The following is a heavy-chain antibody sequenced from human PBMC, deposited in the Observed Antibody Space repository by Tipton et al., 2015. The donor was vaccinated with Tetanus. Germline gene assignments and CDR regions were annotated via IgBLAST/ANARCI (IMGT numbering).Heavy chain of an antibody. D-gene: IGHD2-15*01. Sequence: TLSLTCTVSGDSITSNKYSWNWIRQPPGKGLEWIGYVYHTGSTYYKPSLKSRVTMSVDRSMNQFSLNLNSVTAADTAVYYCARGHLRGIVVAVFDYWGQGTLVTVSS. CDR1: GDSITSNKYS. J-gene: IGHJ4*02. CDR2: VYHTGST. CDR3: ARGHLRGIVVAVFDY. V-gene: IGHV4-30-2*01.